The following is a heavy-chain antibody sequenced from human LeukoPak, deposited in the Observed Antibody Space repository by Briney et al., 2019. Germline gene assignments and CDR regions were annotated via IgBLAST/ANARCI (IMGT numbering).Heavy chain of an antibody. D-gene: IGHD4-17*01. Sequence: GASVKVSCKASGYTFTSYGISWVRQAPGQGLEWMGWISAYNGNINYAQKLQGRVTMTTDTSTSTAYMELRSLRSDDTAVYYCARDWKDYGDYAEPHYWGQGTLVTVSS. CDR2: ISAYNGNI. J-gene: IGHJ4*02. CDR1: GYTFTSYG. CDR3: ARDWKDYGDYAEPHY. V-gene: IGHV1-18*01.